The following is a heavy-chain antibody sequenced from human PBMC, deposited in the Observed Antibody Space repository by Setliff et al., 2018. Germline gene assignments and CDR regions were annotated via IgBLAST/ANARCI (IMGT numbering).Heavy chain of an antibody. J-gene: IGHJ4*02. CDR1: GSTLTELT. V-gene: IGHV1-2*06. Sequence: ASVKVSCKVSGSTLTELTMYWVRQAPGQGLEWMGRINPNSGGTNYAQKFQGRVTMTRDTSISTAYMELSRLRSEDTAVYYCATADVIIAAAGNSKYILDYWGQGTLVTVSS. D-gene: IGHD6-13*01. CDR3: ATADVIIAAAGNSKYILDY. CDR2: INPNSGGT.